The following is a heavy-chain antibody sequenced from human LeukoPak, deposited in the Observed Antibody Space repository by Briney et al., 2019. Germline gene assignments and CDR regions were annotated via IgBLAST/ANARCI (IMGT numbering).Heavy chain of an antibody. Sequence: GGSLRLSCATSGFTLSSYWMHWVRQAPGKGLEWVSVIAGSDGFTQYADSVKGRFTISRDNSKNTVYLQMNRLRVEDTALYYCVRSLDYWGQGTLVTVSS. CDR1: GFTLSSYW. CDR2: IAGSDGFT. V-gene: IGHV3-23*01. J-gene: IGHJ4*02. CDR3: VRSLDY.